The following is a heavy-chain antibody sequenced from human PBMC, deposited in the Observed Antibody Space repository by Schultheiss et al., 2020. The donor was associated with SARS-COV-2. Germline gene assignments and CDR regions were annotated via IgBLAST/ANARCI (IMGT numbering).Heavy chain of an antibody. CDR2: LSGRGDST. D-gene: IGHD6-13*01. J-gene: IGHJ4*02. Sequence: GGSLRLSCVASGFTFSAYSMTWVRQAPGKGLEWVSLLSGRGDSTDYADSVKGRFTISRDNSKNTVYLQMNSLRGEETAVYDCAKGGSGAISSSSWSLFDYWGRGTLVTVSS. V-gene: IGHV3-23*01. CDR1: GFTFSAYS. CDR3: AKGGSGAISSSSWSLFDY.